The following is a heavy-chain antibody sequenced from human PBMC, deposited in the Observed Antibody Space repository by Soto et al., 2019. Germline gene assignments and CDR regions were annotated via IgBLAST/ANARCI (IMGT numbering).Heavy chain of an antibody. V-gene: IGHV1-2*02. CDR3: RPGEDIGEHLDN. J-gene: IGHJ4*02. Sequence: QVQLVQSGAEVKKPGASVKVSCKASGYIFNDYYMHWVRQAPGQGLELMGWIKPNSGDTNYAQKFQDRVTITMETSNSAAYTALSRLRCDDKAVYVCRPGEDIGEHLDNWGQGTLVIVSS. CDR2: IKPNSGDT. D-gene: IGHD5-12*01. CDR1: GYIFNDYY.